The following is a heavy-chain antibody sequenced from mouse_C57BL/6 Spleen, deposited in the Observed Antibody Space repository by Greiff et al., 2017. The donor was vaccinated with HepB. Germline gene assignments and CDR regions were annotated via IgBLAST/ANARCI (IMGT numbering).Heavy chain of an antibody. CDR1: GYSFTGYY. CDR3: ARKAYYSNSYWYFDV. Sequence: VQLQQSGPELVKPGASVKISCKASGYSFTGYYMNWVKQSPEKSLEWIGEINPSTGGTTYNQKVKAKATLTVDKSSSTAYMQLKSLTSEDSAGYYWARKAYYSNSYWYFDVWGTGTTVTVSS. CDR2: INPSTGGT. D-gene: IGHD2-5*01. J-gene: IGHJ1*03. V-gene: IGHV1-42*01.